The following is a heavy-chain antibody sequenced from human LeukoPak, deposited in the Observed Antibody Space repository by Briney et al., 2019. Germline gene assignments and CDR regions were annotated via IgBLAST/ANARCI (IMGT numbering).Heavy chain of an antibody. CDR3: ATTPPSSSSPGGYNWFDP. CDR2: VDPEDGET. Sequence: ATVKISCKVSGYTFTDYYMHWVQQAPGKGLEWMGLVDPEDGETIYAEKFQGRVTITADTSTDTAYMELSSLRSEDTAVYYCATTPPSSSSPGGYNWFDPWGQGTPVTVSS. D-gene: IGHD6-6*01. V-gene: IGHV1-69-2*01. J-gene: IGHJ5*02. CDR1: GYTFTDYY.